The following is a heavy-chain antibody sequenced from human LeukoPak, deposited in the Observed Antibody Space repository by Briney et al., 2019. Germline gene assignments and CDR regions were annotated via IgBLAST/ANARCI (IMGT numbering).Heavy chain of an antibody. V-gene: IGHV5-51*01. CDR3: ARFGDSSSSPLYYYYYMDV. Sequence: GESLKISCKGSGYSFTSYWIGWVRQMPGKGLEWMGIIYPGDSDTRYSPSFQGQVTTSADKSISTAYLQWSSLKASDTAMYYCARFGDSSSSPLYYYYYMDVWGKGTTVTVSS. CDR2: IYPGDSDT. CDR1: GYSFTSYW. D-gene: IGHD6-6*01. J-gene: IGHJ6*03.